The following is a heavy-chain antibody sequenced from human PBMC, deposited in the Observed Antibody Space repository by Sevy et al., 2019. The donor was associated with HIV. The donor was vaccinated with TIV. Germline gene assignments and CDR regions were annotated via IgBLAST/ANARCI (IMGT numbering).Heavy chain of an antibody. CDR3: ARLVSCGGDCYYLDS. D-gene: IGHD2-21*02. CDR1: GFTFSNYD. Sequence: GGSLRLSCAASGFTFSNYDMHWVRQAPGKGLDWVAVISHDERYKNYAESVKVLFTISRANFKNTLFLQLDSLRPEDTAVYFCARLVSCGGDCYYLDSWGQGALVTVSS. J-gene: IGHJ4*02. CDR2: ISHDERYK. V-gene: IGHV3-30*04.